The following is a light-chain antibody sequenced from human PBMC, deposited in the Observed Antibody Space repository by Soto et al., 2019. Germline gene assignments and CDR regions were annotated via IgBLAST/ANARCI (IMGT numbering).Light chain of an antibody. V-gene: IGLV2-14*01. CDR3: SSYTRSSTPDV. J-gene: IGLJ1*01. CDR1: SSDVGGYNY. CDR2: EVS. Sequence: QSVLTQPPSASGSPGQSITISCTGTSSDVGGYNYVSWYQQHPGKAHKLMIYEVSNRPSRVSNRFSGSKSGNTASLTISGLQAEDEADYYCSSYTRSSTPDVYGTGTKLTVL.